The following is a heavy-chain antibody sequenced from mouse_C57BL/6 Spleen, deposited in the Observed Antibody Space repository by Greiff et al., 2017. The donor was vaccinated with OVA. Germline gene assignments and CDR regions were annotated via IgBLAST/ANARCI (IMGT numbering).Heavy chain of an antibody. J-gene: IGHJ2*01. D-gene: IGHD1-1*01. V-gene: IGHV5-6*01. CDR1: GFTFSSYG. CDR2: ISSGGSYT. Sequence: EVKLVESGGDLVKPGGSLKLSCAASGFTFSSYGMSWVRQTPDQRLEWVATISSGGSYTYYPERVKGRFTISRANAKNTLYLQMSSLKSEDTAMYYCARPGSSQYYFDYWGQGTTLTVSS. CDR3: ARPGSSQYYFDY.